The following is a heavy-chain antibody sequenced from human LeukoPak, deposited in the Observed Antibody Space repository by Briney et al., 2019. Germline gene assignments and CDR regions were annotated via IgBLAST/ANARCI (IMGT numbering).Heavy chain of an antibody. Sequence: PGGSLRLSCAASGFTFSSYAMSWVRQAPGKGLEWVSAISGSGGSTYYADSVKGRFTISRDNSKNTLYLQMNSLRAEDTAVYYCAKVPSDDFWSGYPHYNWFDPWGQGTLVTVSS. CDR1: GFTFSSYA. J-gene: IGHJ5*02. D-gene: IGHD3-3*01. V-gene: IGHV3-23*01. CDR3: AKVPSDDFWSGYPHYNWFDP. CDR2: ISGSGGST.